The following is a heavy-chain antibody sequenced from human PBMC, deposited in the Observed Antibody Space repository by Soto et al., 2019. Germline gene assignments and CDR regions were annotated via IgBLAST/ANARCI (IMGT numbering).Heavy chain of an antibody. J-gene: IGHJ6*02. V-gene: IGHV1-18*04. CDR3: ARDLSIAVAGTPGDYYYYGMDV. D-gene: IGHD6-19*01. CDR2: ISAYNGNT. CDR1: GYTFTSYG. Sequence: ASVKVSCKASGYTFTSYGISWVRQAPGQGLEWMGWISAYNGNTNYAQKLQGRVTTTTDTSTSTTYMELRSLRSDDTAVYYCARDLSIAVAGTPGDYYYYGMDVWGQGTSVTVAS.